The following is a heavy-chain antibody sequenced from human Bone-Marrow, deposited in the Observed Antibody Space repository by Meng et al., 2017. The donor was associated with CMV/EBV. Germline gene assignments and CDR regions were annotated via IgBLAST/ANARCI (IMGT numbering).Heavy chain of an antibody. D-gene: IGHD4-17*01. CDR1: GYTFTSYY. CDR2: IIPILGRA. Sequence: SVKVSCKASGYTFTSYYMHWVRQAPGQGLEWMGRIIPILGRANYAQKFQGRVTITADKSTSTAYMELSRLRSEDTAVYYCARGMSSRGDYVPTDYWGQGTLVTVSS. V-gene: IGHV1-69*04. CDR3: ARGMSSRGDYVPTDY. J-gene: IGHJ4*02.